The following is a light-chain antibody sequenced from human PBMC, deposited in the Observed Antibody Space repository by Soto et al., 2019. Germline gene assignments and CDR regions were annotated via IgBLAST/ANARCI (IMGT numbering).Light chain of an antibody. Sequence: DIVMTQSPLSLSVTPGEPASISCRSSQSPLFSNGKNYLDWYLQKPGQSPQLLISLASNRASGVPDRFSGSGSGTDFTLKINRVEAEDVGVYSCMQPLQTPFTFGPGTKVDSK. V-gene: IGKV2-28*01. CDR3: MQPLQTPFT. CDR2: LAS. CDR1: QSPLFSNGKNY. J-gene: IGKJ3*01.